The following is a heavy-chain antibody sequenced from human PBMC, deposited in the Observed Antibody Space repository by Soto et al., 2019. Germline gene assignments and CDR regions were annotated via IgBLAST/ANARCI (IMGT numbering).Heavy chain of an antibody. D-gene: IGHD3-22*01. V-gene: IGHV4-59*01. Sequence: SDTLSLTCTVSGGSIRSYYWSWIRQPPRKGLEWIGYIYYSGSTTYNPSLRSRVTISVDTSKNQFSLKLSSVTAADTAVYYCARLGHVYYYDSSGYREYFQHWGQGTLVTVS. CDR3: ARLGHVYYYDSSGYREYFQH. CDR1: GGSIRSYY. CDR2: IYYSGST. J-gene: IGHJ1*01.